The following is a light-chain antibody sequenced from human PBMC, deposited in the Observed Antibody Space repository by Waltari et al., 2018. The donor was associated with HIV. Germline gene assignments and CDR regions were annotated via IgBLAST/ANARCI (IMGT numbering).Light chain of an antibody. Sequence: DIQMTQSPSSMSASVGDEVTITCRATQFISTSLAWYQQRPNRAPKLLIFDASRLQSGVPSRFSGRGSGTQFTLTINSLQPEDVATYYCQQANSFPHTFGQGT. CDR1: QFISTS. CDR3: QQANSFPHT. CDR2: DAS. V-gene: IGKV1-12*01. J-gene: IGKJ2*01.